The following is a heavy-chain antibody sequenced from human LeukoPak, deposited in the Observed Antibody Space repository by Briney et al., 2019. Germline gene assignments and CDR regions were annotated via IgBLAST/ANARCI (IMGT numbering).Heavy chain of an antibody. CDR3: ATVRDGYQGSYMDV. CDR2: IYYSGST. Sequence: SEALSLTCAVYGGSFSGYYWSWIRQPPGKGLEWIGYIYYSGSTKYNPSLKSRVTISIDTSKNQFSLKLTSVTAADTAVYYCATVRDGYQGSYMDVWGKGTTVTVSS. CDR1: GGSFSGYY. V-gene: IGHV4-59*01. J-gene: IGHJ6*03. D-gene: IGHD5-24*01.